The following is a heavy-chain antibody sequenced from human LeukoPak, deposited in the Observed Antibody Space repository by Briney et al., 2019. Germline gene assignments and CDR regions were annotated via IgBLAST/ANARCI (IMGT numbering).Heavy chain of an antibody. Sequence: GGSLRLSCGASGFTFSSYAMSWVRQAPGKGLECVSVISGGGGTIFYAGSVKGRFTISRDNSKNTLYLQMDSLRPEDTAVYYCAKGSYSSSWYNWFDPWGQGTLVIVSS. J-gene: IGHJ5*02. CDR3: AKGSYSSSWYNWFDP. D-gene: IGHD6-13*01. V-gene: IGHV3-23*01. CDR2: ISGGGGTI. CDR1: GFTFSSYA.